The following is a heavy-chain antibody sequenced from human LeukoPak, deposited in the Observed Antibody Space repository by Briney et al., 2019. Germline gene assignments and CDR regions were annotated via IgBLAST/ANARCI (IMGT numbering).Heavy chain of an antibody. CDR3: ARGRGYSYGPLNYYYMDV. V-gene: IGHV4-59*01. Sequence: PSETLSLTCTVSGGSISSYYWSWIRQPPGKGLEWIGYIYYSGSTNYNPPLKSRVTISVDTSKNQFSLKLSSVTAADTAVYYCARGRGYSYGPLNYYYMDVWGKGTTVTISS. CDR1: GGSISSYY. CDR2: IYYSGST. J-gene: IGHJ6*03. D-gene: IGHD5-18*01.